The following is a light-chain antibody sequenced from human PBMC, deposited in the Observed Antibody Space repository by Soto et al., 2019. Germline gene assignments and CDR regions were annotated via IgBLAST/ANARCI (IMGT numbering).Light chain of an antibody. Sequence: QSVLTQPPSVSGAPGQRVTISCTGSSSNIGAGYDVHWYQQLPGTAPKLLIYGNSNRPSGVPDRFSGSKSGPSASLAITGLQAEDEAVYYCQSYDSSLRNVFGTGTKVTVL. J-gene: IGLJ1*01. CDR2: GNS. CDR1: SSNIGAGYD. V-gene: IGLV1-40*01. CDR3: QSYDSSLRNV.